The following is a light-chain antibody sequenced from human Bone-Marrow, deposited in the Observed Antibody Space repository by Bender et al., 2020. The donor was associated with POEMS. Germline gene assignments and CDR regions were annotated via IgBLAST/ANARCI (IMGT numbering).Light chain of an antibody. CDR2: DNN. CDR1: SSNIGRSY. V-gene: IGLV1-40*01. Sequence: QSVLTQPPSVSAAPGQKVTISCSGSSSNIGRSYVSWYQQLPGTAPKLLIYDNNKRPSGVPDRFSGSVSGASASLAITGLQADDEAHYYCQTFDSSLTGSRVFGGGTTLTVL. CDR3: QTFDSSLTGSRV. J-gene: IGLJ3*02.